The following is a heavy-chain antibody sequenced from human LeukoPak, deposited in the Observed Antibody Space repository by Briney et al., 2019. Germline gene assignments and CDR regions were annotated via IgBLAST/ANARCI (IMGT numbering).Heavy chain of an antibody. CDR3: ARHLSWFGDYYYMDV. CDR1: GYSFTNYW. CDR2: IYPGDSDT. Sequence: KHGESLKISCKGSGYSFTNYWIGWVRQMPGKGLEWMGIIYPGDSDTRYSPSFQGQVTISADKSISTAYLQWSSLKASDTAMYYCARHLSWFGDYYYMDVWGKGTTVTISS. J-gene: IGHJ6*03. V-gene: IGHV5-51*01. D-gene: IGHD3-10*01.